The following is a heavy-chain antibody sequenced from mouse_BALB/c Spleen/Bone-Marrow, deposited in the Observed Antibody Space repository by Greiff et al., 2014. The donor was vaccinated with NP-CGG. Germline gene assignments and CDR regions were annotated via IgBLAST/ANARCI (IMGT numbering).Heavy chain of an antibody. J-gene: IGHJ4*01. CDR1: GYAFTNYW. D-gene: IGHD1-1*01. V-gene: IGHV1-54*01. CDR3: ARELVRGMDY. CDR2: TNPGSGGI. Sequence: VNLVESGAELVRPGTSVKVSCKASGYAFTNYWIEWIKQRPGQGLEWIGVTNPGSGGINYNEKFKGKATLTADKSSSTAYMQLSSLTSDDSAVYFCARELVRGMDYWGQGTSVTVSS.